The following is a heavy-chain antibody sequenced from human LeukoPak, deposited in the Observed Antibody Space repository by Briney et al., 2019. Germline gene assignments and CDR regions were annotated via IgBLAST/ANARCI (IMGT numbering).Heavy chain of an antibody. J-gene: IGHJ2*01. V-gene: IGHV5-51*01. CDR2: IYPGDSDT. D-gene: IGHD3-22*01. Sequence: GESLKISCNGSAYSFTSYWVGCVRRLPGGRRVVLVIIYPGDSDTRYSPSFQGQVTISADKSISTAYLQWSSLRASDTAVYYCARPYNDGHWYFDLWGRGTLVTVSS. CDR1: AYSFTSYW. CDR3: ARPYNDGHWYFDL.